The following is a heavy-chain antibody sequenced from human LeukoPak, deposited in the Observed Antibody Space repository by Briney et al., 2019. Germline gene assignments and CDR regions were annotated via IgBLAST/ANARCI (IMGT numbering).Heavy chain of an antibody. CDR2: ISWDSSSL. CDR3: TKDIRARDYYYYYGLDV. CDR1: GFNFNTDW. Sequence: PGGSLRLSCAASGFNFNTDWMTWVRQAPGKGLEWVSGISWDSSSLGYADSVQGRFTISRDNANNSLYLQMNSLRAEDTALYFCTKDIRARDYYYYYGLDVWGQGTTVTVSS. V-gene: IGHV3-9*01. J-gene: IGHJ6*02.